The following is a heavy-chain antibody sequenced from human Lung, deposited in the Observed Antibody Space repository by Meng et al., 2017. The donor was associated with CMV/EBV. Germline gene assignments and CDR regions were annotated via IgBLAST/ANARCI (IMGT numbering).Heavy chain of an antibody. Sequence: GESLKISCAVSGININTYWMHWVRQDPGKGLVWLSRIYSDGISTRYADSVKGRFTISRDNNKNTLYLQMNGLRAEDTAVYYCAREPGRGAFDIWGQGTLVXVSS. V-gene: IGHV3-74*01. CDR2: IYSDGIST. CDR1: GININTYW. D-gene: IGHD1-26*01. J-gene: IGHJ1*01. CDR3: AREPGRGAFDI.